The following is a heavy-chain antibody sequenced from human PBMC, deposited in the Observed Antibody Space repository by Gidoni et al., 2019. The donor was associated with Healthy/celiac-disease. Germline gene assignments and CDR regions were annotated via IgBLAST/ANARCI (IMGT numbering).Heavy chain of an antibody. CDR2: ISGSGGST. CDR1: GFTFSSYA. Sequence: EVQLLESGGGLVQPGGSLRLSCAASGFTFSSYAMSWVRQAPGKGLEWVSAISGSGGSTYYADSVKGRFTISRDNSKNTLYLQMNSLRAEDTAVYYCAKAKTEGYIVVVVAALETRAFDIWGQGTMVTVSS. D-gene: IGHD2-15*01. V-gene: IGHV3-23*01. J-gene: IGHJ3*02. CDR3: AKAKTEGYIVVVVAALETRAFDI.